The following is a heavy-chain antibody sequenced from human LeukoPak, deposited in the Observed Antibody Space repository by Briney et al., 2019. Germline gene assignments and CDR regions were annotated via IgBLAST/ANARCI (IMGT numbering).Heavy chain of an antibody. CDR2: INPNDGDT. D-gene: IGHD2-2*01. Sequence: SVKVSCKASGYTFTDYYMHWVRQAPGQGFEWMGGINPNDGDTNYAQKFQGRVTMTRDTSISTAHMEVSRLRSDDTAVYYCARANFLYCSSSTCLFDYWGQGTLVTVSS. J-gene: IGHJ4*02. CDR3: ARANFLYCSSSTCLFDY. V-gene: IGHV1-2*02. CDR1: GYTFTDYY.